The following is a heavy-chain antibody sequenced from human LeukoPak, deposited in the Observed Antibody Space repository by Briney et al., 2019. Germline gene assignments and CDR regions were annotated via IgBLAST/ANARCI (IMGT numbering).Heavy chain of an antibody. CDR1: GFTFSSYG. D-gene: IGHD6-19*01. CDR3: ARDRAGGSGWYDGLDY. Sequence: PERSLRLSCAASGFTFSSYGMHWVRQAPGKGLEWVAVIWYDGSNKYYADSVKGRFTISRDNSKNTLYLQMNSLRAEDTAVYYCARDRAGGSGWYDGLDYWGQGTLVTVSS. V-gene: IGHV3-33*01. CDR2: IWYDGSNK. J-gene: IGHJ4*02.